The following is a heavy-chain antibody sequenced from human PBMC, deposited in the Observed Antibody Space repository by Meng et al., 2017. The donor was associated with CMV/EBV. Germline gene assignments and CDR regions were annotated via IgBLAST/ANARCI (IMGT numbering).Heavy chain of an antibody. CDR3: ARDSSGWYPHFDY. D-gene: IGHD6-19*01. CDR1: GGSISSSSYY. V-gene: IGHV4-39*07. CDR2: IYYSGST. J-gene: IGHJ4*02. Sequence: LTRQCWGPGLVQSAETLSTTRTVSGGSISSSSYYWGWIRQPPGKGLEWIGSIYYSGSTYYNPSLKSRVTISVDTSKNQFSLKLSSVTAADTAVYYCARDSSGWYPHFDYWGQGTLVTVSS.